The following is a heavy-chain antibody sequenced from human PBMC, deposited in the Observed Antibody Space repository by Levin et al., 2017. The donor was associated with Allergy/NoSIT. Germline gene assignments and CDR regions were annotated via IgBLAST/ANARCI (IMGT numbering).Heavy chain of an antibody. CDR1: GFLFSSYG. D-gene: IGHD2-2*01. CDR3: AKDRSTNYGLDA. CDR2: ISYDRKKI. V-gene: IGHV3-30*18. Sequence: LSLTCAASGFLFSSYGMQWVRQAPGKGLQWVALISYDRKKIYYADSVKGRFTISRDDSKNTLFLHMNSLRAEDTAVYFCAKDRSTNYGLDAWGPGTTVTVSS. J-gene: IGHJ6*02.